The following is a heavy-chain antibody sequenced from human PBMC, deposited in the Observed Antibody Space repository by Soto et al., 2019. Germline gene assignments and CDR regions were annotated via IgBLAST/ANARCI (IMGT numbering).Heavy chain of an antibody. D-gene: IGHD3-3*01. CDR1: GFTFSNAW. J-gene: IGHJ4*02. Sequence: PGGSLRLSCAASGFTFSNAWMNWVRQAPGKGLEWVGRIKSKTDGGTTDYAAPVKGRFTISRDDSKNTLYLQMNSLKTEDTAVYSCTPVLVLGVVILGYWGQGTLVTVSS. CDR3: TPVLVLGVVILGY. CDR2: IKSKTDGGTT. V-gene: IGHV3-15*07.